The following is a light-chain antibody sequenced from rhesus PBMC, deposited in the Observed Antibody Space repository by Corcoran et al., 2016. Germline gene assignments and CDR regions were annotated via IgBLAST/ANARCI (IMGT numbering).Light chain of an antibody. V-gene: IGKV1S17*01. CDR2: AVA. CDR1: QGISNN. Sequence: DIQMTQSPSSLSASVGDTVTITCRASQGISNNLAWYQQKPGKVPKRLIYAVASLESGVPSRFSGSGSGTDFTLNISSLQPEDFATDYCLQYNSDPYSFGQGTKVEIK. J-gene: IGKJ2*01. CDR3: LQYNSDPYS.